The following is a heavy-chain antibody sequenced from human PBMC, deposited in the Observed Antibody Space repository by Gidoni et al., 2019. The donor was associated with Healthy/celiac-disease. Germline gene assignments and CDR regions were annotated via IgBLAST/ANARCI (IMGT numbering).Heavy chain of an antibody. CDR1: GYTFTSYY. J-gene: IGHJ6*02. D-gene: IGHD5-12*01. CDR3: ARDLGATIDYYYYGMDV. Sequence: QVQLVQSGAEVKKPGASVKVSCKASGYTFTSYYMHWVRQAPGQGLEWMGIINPSGGSTSYAQKFQGRVTMTRDTSTSTVYMELSSLRSEDTAVYYCARDLGATIDYYYYGMDVWGQGTTVTVSS. CDR2: INPSGGST. V-gene: IGHV1-46*01.